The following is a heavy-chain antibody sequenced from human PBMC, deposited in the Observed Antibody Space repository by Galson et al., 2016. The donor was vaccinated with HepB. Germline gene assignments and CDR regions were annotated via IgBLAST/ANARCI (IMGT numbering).Heavy chain of an antibody. CDR3: ARQIDCSGGSCYSGGLFDY. CDR2: IYPGDSDT. J-gene: IGHJ4*02. CDR1: GYSFTSYW. Sequence: QSGAEVKKPGESLTISCKGSGYSFTSYWIGWVRQMPGKGLEWMGIIYPGDSDTRYSPSFQGQVTISADKSISTAYLQWSSLKASDTAMYYCARQIDCSGGSCYSGGLFDYWGQGTLVTVSS. D-gene: IGHD2-15*01. V-gene: IGHV5-51*01.